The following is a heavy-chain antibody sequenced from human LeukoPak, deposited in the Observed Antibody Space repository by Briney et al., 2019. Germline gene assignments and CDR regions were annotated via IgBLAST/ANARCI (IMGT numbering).Heavy chain of an antibody. J-gene: IGHJ3*02. Sequence: PGGSLRLSCAASGFTFDDYGMSWVRQAPGKGLEWVSGINWNGGSTGYADSVKGRFTISRDNAKNSLYLQMNSLRAEDTALYYCAKDQNYYDSSGFYFAFDIWGQGTMVTVSS. V-gene: IGHV3-20*04. D-gene: IGHD3-22*01. CDR1: GFTFDDYG. CDR2: INWNGGST. CDR3: AKDQNYYDSSGFYFAFDI.